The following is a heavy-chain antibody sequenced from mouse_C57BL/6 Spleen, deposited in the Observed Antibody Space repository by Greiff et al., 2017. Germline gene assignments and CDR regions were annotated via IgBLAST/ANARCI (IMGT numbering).Heavy chain of an antibody. Sequence: QVQLKQSGAELARPGASVKLSCKASGYTFTSYGISWVKQRTGQGLEWIGEIYPRSGNTYYNEKFKGKATLTADKSSSTAYMELRSLTSEDSAVYFCARSDSSGCPFAYWGQGTLVTVSA. V-gene: IGHV1-81*01. J-gene: IGHJ3*01. CDR1: GYTFTSYG. CDR3: ARSDSSGCPFAY. D-gene: IGHD3-2*02. CDR2: IYPRSGNT.